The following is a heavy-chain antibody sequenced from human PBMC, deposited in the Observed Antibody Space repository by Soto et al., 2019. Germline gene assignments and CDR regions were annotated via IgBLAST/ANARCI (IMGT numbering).Heavy chain of an antibody. Sequence: QVQLVQSGAEVKKPGSSVKVSCKASGGTFSSYAISWVRQAPGQGLEWMGGVIPIFGTASDAQKFQGRVTITADESTSTAYMELSSLRSEDTAVYYCATGSYHYPYYYGMDVWGQGTTVTVSS. CDR3: ATGSYHYPYYYGMDV. CDR2: VIPIFGTA. CDR1: GGTFSSYA. D-gene: IGHD1-26*01. V-gene: IGHV1-69*12. J-gene: IGHJ6*02.